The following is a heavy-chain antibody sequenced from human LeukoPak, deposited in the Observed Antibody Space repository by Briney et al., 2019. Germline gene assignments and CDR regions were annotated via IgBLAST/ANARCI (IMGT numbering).Heavy chain of an antibody. CDR2: ISNSGETT. V-gene: IGHV3-23*01. Sequence: GGSLRLSCAASGFTFSSYWMTWVRQAPGKGLEWVSGISNSGETTSYADSVKGRFTISRDNSKNTLYLQMTSLRADDTALYYCAKDRTYSGNYYDYWGQGTLVTVSS. CDR1: GFTFSSYW. D-gene: IGHD5-12*01. CDR3: AKDRTYSGNYYDY. J-gene: IGHJ4*02.